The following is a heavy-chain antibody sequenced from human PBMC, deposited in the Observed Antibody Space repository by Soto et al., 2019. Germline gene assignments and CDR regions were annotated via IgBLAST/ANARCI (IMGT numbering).Heavy chain of an antibody. D-gene: IGHD5-18*01. V-gene: IGHV1-69*13. CDR1: GGTFGSHG. J-gene: IGHJ4*02. CDR2: FIAMLGTP. CDR3: ARGAMAKFDY. Sequence: SVKVSCKASGGTFGSHGVAWVRQAPGQGLEWMGGFIAMLGTPTYAKKVQGRATITADESLTSSYLELRSLRSEDTAVYFCARGAMAKFDYRGQGTVVTVSS.